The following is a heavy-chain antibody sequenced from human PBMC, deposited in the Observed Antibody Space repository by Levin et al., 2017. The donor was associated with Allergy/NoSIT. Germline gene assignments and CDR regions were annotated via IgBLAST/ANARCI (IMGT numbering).Heavy chain of an antibody. J-gene: IGHJ4*02. CDR1: GFTFSSYT. Sequence: GGSLRLSCAASGFTFSSYTVHWVRQAPGKGLEWVSLISFDGSNKYYADSVKGRFTISRDNSQNTLYLQINSLRVEDTAVYYCAREASPLYSNGDFDSWGQGTLVTVSS. CDR3: AREASPLYSNGDFDS. D-gene: IGHD4-11*01. V-gene: IGHV3-30-3*01. CDR2: ISFDGSNK.